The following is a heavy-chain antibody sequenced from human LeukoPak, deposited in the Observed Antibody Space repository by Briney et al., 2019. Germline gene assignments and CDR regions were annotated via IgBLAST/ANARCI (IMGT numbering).Heavy chain of an antibody. D-gene: IGHD3-10*01. Sequence: ASVKVSCKASGYTFTGYYMHWERQAPGQGLEWMGWINPNSGGTNYAQKFQGRVTMTRDTSISTAYMELSRLRSDDTAVYYCARSRTGSGFLFDYWGQGTLVTVSS. J-gene: IGHJ4*02. CDR1: GYTFTGYY. CDR2: INPNSGGT. CDR3: ARSRTGSGFLFDY. V-gene: IGHV1-2*02.